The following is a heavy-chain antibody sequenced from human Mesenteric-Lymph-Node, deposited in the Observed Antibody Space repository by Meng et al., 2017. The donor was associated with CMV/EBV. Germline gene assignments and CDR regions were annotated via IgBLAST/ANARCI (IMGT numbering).Heavy chain of an antibody. CDR1: GFSVSSNY. V-gene: IGHV3-53*01. J-gene: IGHJ6*02. Sequence: GESLKISCAASGFSVSSNYMSWVRQAPGKGLEWVSVIYSGGSTYYADSVKGRFTISRDNSKNTLYLQMNSLRAEDTAVYYCARDNYVWGTYRYYGMDVWGQGTTVTVSS. D-gene: IGHD3-16*02. CDR2: IYSGGST. CDR3: ARDNYVWGTYRYYGMDV.